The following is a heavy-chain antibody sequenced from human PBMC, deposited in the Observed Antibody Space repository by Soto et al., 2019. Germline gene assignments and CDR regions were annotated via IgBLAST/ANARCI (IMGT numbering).Heavy chain of an antibody. J-gene: IGHJ5*02. CDR1: GYTFTSYD. D-gene: IGHD4-4*01. V-gene: IGHV1-8*01. CDR2: MNPNSGNT. CDR3: ARAPLDYCNDGPPPNGFDP. Sequence: ASVKVSCKASGYTFTSYDINWVRQATGQGLEWMGWMNPNSGNTGYAQKFQGRVTMTRNTSISTAYMELSSLRSEDTAVYYCARAPLDYCNDGPPPNGFDPWGQGTLVTVSS.